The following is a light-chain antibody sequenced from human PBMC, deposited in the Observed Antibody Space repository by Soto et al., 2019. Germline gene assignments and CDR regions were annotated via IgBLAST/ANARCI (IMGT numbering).Light chain of an antibody. J-gene: IGKJ3*01. CDR2: GAS. CDR1: QSVSSSY. CDR3: QQRSNWPLI. V-gene: IGKV3D-20*02. Sequence: EIVLTQSPGTLSLSPGERATLSCRASQSVSSSYLAWYQQKPGQAPRLLIYGASSRATGIPDRFSGSGSGTDFTLTISSLEPEDFAVYYCQQRSNWPLIFGPGTKVEIK.